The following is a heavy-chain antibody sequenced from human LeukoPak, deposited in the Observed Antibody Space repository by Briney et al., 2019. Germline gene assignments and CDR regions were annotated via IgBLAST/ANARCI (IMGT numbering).Heavy chain of an antibody. CDR3: ARDSGTTGEVKFDP. Sequence: SETLSLTCTVSGYSITSGYYWGWIRQPPGKGLEWIGSIYHSGSTYYNPSLKSRVTMSVDTSKNQFSLKLSSVTAADTAVYYCARDSGTTGEVKFDPWGQGTLVTVSS. CDR2: IYHSGST. CDR1: GYSITSGYY. V-gene: IGHV4-38-2*02. D-gene: IGHD3-10*01. J-gene: IGHJ5*02.